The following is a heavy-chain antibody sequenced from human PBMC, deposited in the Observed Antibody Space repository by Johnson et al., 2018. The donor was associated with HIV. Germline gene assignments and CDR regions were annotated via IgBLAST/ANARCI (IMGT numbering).Heavy chain of an antibody. CDR3: ARGRKDIEAADGLDNDAFDV. D-gene: IGHD5-12*01. V-gene: IGHV3-30*01. Sequence: QVLLVESGGGVVQPGKSLRISCAVSDFTFSNYAMHWVRLAPGKGLKWVASISYHGTLKYYADSVRGRFTISRDNSKDTLYLQMDSLRGDDSALYFCARGRKDIEAADGLDNDAFDVWGRGTLVTVSS. CDR2: ISYHGTLK. CDR1: DFTFSNYA. J-gene: IGHJ3*01.